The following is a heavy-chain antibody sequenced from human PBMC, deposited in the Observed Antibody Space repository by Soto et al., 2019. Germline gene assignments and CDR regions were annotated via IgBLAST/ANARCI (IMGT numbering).Heavy chain of an antibody. Sequence: SETLSLTCTVSGASISSCAYYWSWIRQPPGKGLEWIGYIYYSGSTNYNPSLKSRVTISVDTSKNQFSLKLSSVTAADTAVYYCARAEYSSSHYYYYYYMDVWAKGPRSPSP. CDR2: IYYSGST. J-gene: IGHJ6*03. CDR3: ARAEYSSSHYYYYYYMDV. D-gene: IGHD6-6*01. V-gene: IGHV4-61*08. CDR1: GASISSCAYY.